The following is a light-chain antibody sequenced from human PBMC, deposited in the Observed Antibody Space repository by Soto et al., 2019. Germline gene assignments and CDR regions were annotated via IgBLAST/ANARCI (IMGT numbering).Light chain of an antibody. V-gene: IGLV2-11*01. CDR1: SRDVGGYNY. J-gene: IGLJ1*01. CDR2: DVS. CDR3: CSYAGSYPYV. Sequence: QSVLTQPRSVSGSPGQSVSISCTGSSRDVGGYNYVSWYQQYPGKAPKVMIYDVSKRPSGVPDRFSGSKSGNTASLTISGLQAEDEADYYCCSYAGSYPYVFGTGTKVTVL.